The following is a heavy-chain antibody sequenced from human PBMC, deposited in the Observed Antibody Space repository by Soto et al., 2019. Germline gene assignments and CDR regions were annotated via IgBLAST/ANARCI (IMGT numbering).Heavy chain of an antibody. J-gene: IGHJ5*02. D-gene: IGHD3-16*01. V-gene: IGHV4-59*01. CDR1: GGSISSYY. CDR3: ARTYWGWGLYGAIDT. Sequence: PSETLSLTCTVSGGSISSYYWSWVRQPPGKGLEWIGYIYYSGSTNYNPSLKSRVTISVDTSKNQFSLKLSSVTAADTAVYYCARTYWGWGLYGAIDTWGQGTLATVSS. CDR2: IYYSGST.